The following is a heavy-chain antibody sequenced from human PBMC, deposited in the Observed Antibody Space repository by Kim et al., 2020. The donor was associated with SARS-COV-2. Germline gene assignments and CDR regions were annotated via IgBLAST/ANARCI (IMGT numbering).Heavy chain of an antibody. CDR2: IKEDGSEK. D-gene: IGHD3-16*01. CDR1: GFTFSTYS. V-gene: IGHV3-7*01. J-gene: IGHJ4*02. Sequence: GGSLRLSCAGSGFTFSTYSMSWVRQVPGKGLEWVANIKEDGSEKYYVDSVEGRFTISRDNAKNSLFLQMNYLRVEDTAVYICARDSRVAYSDYMWQSYTGGGLDYWGQGTLVTVSS. CDR3: ARDSRVAYSDYMWQSYTGGGLDY.